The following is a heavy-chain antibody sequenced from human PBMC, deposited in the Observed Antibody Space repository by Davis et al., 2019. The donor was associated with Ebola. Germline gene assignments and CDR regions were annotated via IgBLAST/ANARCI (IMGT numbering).Heavy chain of an antibody. CDR3: ATLRRTITGMDDGFDI. CDR2: IYTGDSDT. CDR1: GNSFNTHW. V-gene: IGHV5-51*01. D-gene: IGHD1-20*01. Sequence: VESLKISCKDSGNSFNTHWIGWVRQMPGKGLEWMGLIYTGDSDTRYSPSFRGQVTISADKSIQTAFLQWSSLKASDTAMYYCATLRRTITGMDDGFDIWGKGTMVTVSS. J-gene: IGHJ3*02.